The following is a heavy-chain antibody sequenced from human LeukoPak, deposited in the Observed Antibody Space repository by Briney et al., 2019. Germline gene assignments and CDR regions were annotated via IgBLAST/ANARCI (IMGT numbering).Heavy chain of an antibody. J-gene: IGHJ6*03. CDR2: FDPEDGET. CDR3: ATDRRAAAGYYYYMDV. CDR1: GYTLTELS. Sequence: ASVKVSCKVSGYTLTELSMHWVRQAPGKGLEWMGGFDPEDGETIYAQKFQGRVTMTEDTSTDTAYMELSSLRSEDTAVYYCATDRRAAAGYYYYMDVWGKGTTVTVSS. V-gene: IGHV1-24*01. D-gene: IGHD6-13*01.